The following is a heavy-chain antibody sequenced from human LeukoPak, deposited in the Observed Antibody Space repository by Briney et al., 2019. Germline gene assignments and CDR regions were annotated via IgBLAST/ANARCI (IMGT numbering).Heavy chain of an antibody. CDR3: AREGPMFDAGSYSKSLGY. CDR1: GDSVSSNSAA. Sequence: SQTLSLTCAISGDSVSSNSAAWNWIRQSPSRGLEWLGRTYYRSKWYNDYAVSVKSRITIKPGTSKNQFSLKLTSVTAADTAVYYCAREGPMFDAGSYSKSLGYWGQGILVTVSS. V-gene: IGHV6-1*01. D-gene: IGHD3-10*01. CDR2: TYYRSKWYN. J-gene: IGHJ4*02.